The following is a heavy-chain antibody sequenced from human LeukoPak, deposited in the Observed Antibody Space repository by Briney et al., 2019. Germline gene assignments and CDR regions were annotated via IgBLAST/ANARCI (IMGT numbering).Heavy chain of an antibody. CDR1: GYTLTELS. D-gene: IGHD3-9*01. CDR3: ATVPSLRYFDWLSSVGWFDP. Sequence: ASVKVSCKVSGYTLTELSMHWVRQAPGKGLEWMGGFDPEDGETIYAQKFQGRVTMTEDTSTDTAYMELSSLRSEDTAVYYCATVPSLRYFDWLSSVGWFDPWGQGTLVTVSS. V-gene: IGHV1-24*01. J-gene: IGHJ5*02. CDR2: FDPEDGET.